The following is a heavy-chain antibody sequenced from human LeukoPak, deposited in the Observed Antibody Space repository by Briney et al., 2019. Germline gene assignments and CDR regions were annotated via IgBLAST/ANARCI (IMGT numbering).Heavy chain of an antibody. CDR1: GFTFSSYA. Sequence: GGSLRLSCAASGFTFSSYAMSWVRQAPGKGLERVSGISGSGGTTFYADSVKGRFTISRDNSKNTLYLQMNSLRAEDTAVYYCAKSPFNWKKDYWGQGTLVTVSS. J-gene: IGHJ4*02. CDR3: AKSPFNWKKDY. CDR2: ISGSGGTT. D-gene: IGHD1-1*01. V-gene: IGHV3-23*01.